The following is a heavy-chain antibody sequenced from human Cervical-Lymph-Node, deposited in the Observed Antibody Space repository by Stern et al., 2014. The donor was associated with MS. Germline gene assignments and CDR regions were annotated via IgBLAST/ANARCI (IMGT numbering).Heavy chain of an antibody. Sequence: VQLVQSGGGLVQPGGSLRISCAASGSALSTFGMNWVRQAPGEGLEWLSFMSSGGSTIYDAESVKGRFTISRDNAKNSLYLQMNSLRAEDTAVYFCATGTGYFDYWGQGTLVTVSS. CDR2: MSSGGSTI. V-gene: IGHV3-48*01. D-gene: IGHD7-27*01. CDR1: GSALSTFG. J-gene: IGHJ4*02. CDR3: ATGTGYFDY.